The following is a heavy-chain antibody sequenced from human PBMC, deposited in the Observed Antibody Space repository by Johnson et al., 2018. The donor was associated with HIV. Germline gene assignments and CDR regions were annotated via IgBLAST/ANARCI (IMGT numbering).Heavy chain of an antibody. CDR1: GFTFSSYA. Sequence: QVQLVESGGGVVQPGRSLRLSCAASGFTFSSYAMHWVRQAPGKGLEWVAVISYDGSNKYYADSVKGRFTISSDNSKNTLYLQMNNLKTEDTAVYYCTTRTWLDAFDIWGQGTMVTVSS. D-gene: IGHD5-24*01. V-gene: IGHV3-30-3*01. J-gene: IGHJ3*02. CDR3: TTRTWLDAFDI. CDR2: ISYDGSNK.